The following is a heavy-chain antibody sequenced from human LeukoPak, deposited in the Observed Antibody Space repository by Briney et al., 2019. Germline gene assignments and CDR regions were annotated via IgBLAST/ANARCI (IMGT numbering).Heavy chain of an antibody. V-gene: IGHV1-46*02. J-gene: IGHJ4*02. CDR3: ARLPPTGDGFDY. Sequence: ASVKVSCKASGYTFNTYGITWVRQAPGQGLEWMGIINPSGGSTSYAQKFQGRVTMTRDMSTSTVYMELSSLRSEDTAVYYCARLPPTGDGFDYWGQGTLVTVSS. CDR1: GYTFNTYG. D-gene: IGHD7-27*01. CDR2: INPSGGST.